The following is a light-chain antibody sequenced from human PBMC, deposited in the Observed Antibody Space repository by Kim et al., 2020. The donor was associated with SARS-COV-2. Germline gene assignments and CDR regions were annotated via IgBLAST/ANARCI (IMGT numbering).Light chain of an antibody. V-gene: IGLV7-46*01. CDR1: TGSVTSDRY. J-gene: IGLJ3*02. CDR3: MLFHDYTRM. Sequence: PGGTGTLACGSSTGSVTSDRYPYWFQQKPGQAPRTLIYDVSNKHSWTPARFSGSLLGGKAALTLSGAQPEDEADYYCMLFHDYTRMFGGGTQLTVL. CDR2: DVS.